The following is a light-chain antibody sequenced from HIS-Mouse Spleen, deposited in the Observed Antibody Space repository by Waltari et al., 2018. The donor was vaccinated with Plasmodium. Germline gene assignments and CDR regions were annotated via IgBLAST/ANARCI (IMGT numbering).Light chain of an antibody. V-gene: IGLV3-19*01. CDR3: NSRDSSGTHGV. CDR2: GKN. CDR1: SLRSYY. Sequence: SSELTQDPAVSVALGQTVRITCQGDSLRSYYASWYQQKPGQAPVLVISGKNNRPSGIPDRSSGSSSGNTASLTSTGAQAEDEADYYCNSRDSSGTHGVFGGGTKLTVL. J-gene: IGLJ2*01.